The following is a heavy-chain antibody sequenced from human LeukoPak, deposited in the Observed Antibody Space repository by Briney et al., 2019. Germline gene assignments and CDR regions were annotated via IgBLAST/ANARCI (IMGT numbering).Heavy chain of an antibody. CDR1: GFTFSSHA. CDR2: ISGSGGST. CDR3: AKAGPYGSGSYYPNYYYYYYMDV. Sequence: PGGSLRLSCAASGFTFSSHAMSWVRQAPGKGLEWVSAISGSGGSTYYADSVKGRFTISRDNSKNTLYLQMNSLRAEDTAVYYCAKAGPYGSGSYYPNYYYYYYMDVWGKGTTVTVSS. J-gene: IGHJ6*03. D-gene: IGHD3-10*01. V-gene: IGHV3-23*01.